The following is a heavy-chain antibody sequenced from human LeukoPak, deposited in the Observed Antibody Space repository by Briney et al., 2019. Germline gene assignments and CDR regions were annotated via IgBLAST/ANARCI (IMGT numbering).Heavy chain of an antibody. V-gene: IGHV3-53*01. CDR3: ARLDSGYNAYAPFDH. D-gene: IGHD5-12*01. J-gene: IGHJ4*02. Sequence: GGSLRLSCAASGFTVGSKYMSWVRQTPGKGLDWVSVIYSGGNTHYSDSVKGRFTISRDNSKNTLYLQMNSLRVDDTAVYYCARLDSGYNAYAPFDHWGQGTLVTVSS. CDR1: GFTVGSKY. CDR2: IYSGGNT.